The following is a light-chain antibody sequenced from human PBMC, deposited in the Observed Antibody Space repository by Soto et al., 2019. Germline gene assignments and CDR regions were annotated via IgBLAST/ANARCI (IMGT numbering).Light chain of an antibody. Sequence: QSALTQPASVSGSPGQSITISCTGTSSDVGGYNYVSWYQQNPGKAPKLMIYEVSNRPSGVSNRFSGSKSGNTASLTISGLQAEDEADYYCSSYTSSRAYVFGIGTKVTVL. CDR3: SSYTSSRAYV. CDR1: SSDVGGYNY. J-gene: IGLJ1*01. CDR2: EVS. V-gene: IGLV2-14*01.